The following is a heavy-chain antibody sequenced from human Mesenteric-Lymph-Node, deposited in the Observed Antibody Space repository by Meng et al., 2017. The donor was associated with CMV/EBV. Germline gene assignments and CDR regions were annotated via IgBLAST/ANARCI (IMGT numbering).Heavy chain of an antibody. V-gene: IGHV3-30*02. CDR3: AKDLCTDGFCYILFDS. J-gene: IGHJ4*02. D-gene: IGHD2-8*01. CDR2: IGFDGRNP. Sequence: GESLKISCAASGFTFNNYWMSWVRQAPGKGLEWVAFIGFDGRNPGYADSVKGRFTISRDNSRNTLYLQMHSLRPEDTALYYCAKDLCTDGFCYILFDSWGQGTLVTVSS. CDR1: GFTFNNYW.